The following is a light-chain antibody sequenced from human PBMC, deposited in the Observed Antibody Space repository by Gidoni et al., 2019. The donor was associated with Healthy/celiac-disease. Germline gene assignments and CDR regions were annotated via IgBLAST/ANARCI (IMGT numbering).Light chain of an antibody. J-gene: IGLJ3*02. CDR3: FSYAGSYTWV. CDR2: DVS. Sequence: QSALTQPRSVSGSPGQSVTISCTGTSSDVGGYNYVSWYQPLPGKAPNLMIYDVSQQPSGVPDRFSGSKSGNTASLTISGLQAEDEADYYCFSYAGSYTWVFGGGTKLTVL. V-gene: IGLV2-11*01. CDR1: SSDVGGYNY.